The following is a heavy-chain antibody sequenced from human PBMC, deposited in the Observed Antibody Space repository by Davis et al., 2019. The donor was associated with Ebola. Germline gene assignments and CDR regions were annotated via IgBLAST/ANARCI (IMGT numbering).Heavy chain of an antibody. J-gene: IGHJ4*02. CDR3: ARHGTRGRNYYDFWSGYYSSAYYFDY. D-gene: IGHD3-3*01. V-gene: IGHV4-61*08. CDR2: IYYSGST. CDR1: GGSISSGGYY. Sequence: PSETLSLSCTVSGGSISSGGYYWSWIRQHPGKGLEWIGYIYYSGSTNYNPSLKSRVTISVDTSKNQFSLKLSSVTAADTAVYYCARHGTRGRNYYDFWSGYYSSAYYFDYWGQGTLVTVSS.